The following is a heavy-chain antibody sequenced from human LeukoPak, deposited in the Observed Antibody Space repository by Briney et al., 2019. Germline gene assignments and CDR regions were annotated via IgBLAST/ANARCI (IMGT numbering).Heavy chain of an antibody. V-gene: IGHV3-7*01. J-gene: IGHJ4*02. CDR2: IKQDGSEK. D-gene: IGHD3-22*01. CDR3: ARGLITSRY. Sequence: ETLSLTCAVYGGSFSGYYWSWVRQAPGKGLEWVANIKQDGSEKYYVDSVKGRFTISRDNAKNSLYLQMNSLRAEDTAVYYCARGLITSRYWGQGTLVTVSS. CDR1: GGSFSGYY.